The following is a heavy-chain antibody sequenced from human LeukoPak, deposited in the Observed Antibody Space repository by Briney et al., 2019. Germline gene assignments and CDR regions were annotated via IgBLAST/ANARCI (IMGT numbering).Heavy chain of an antibody. CDR2: FDPEDGET. V-gene: IGHV1-24*01. CDR3: ATGYGGNSGYFDY. Sequence: GASVKVSCKVSGYTLVELSMHWVRQAPGKGLEWMGGFDPEDGETIYAQKFQGRVTMTEDTSTDTAYMELSSLRSEDTAVYYCATGYGGNSGYFDYWGQGTLVTVSS. J-gene: IGHJ4*02. CDR1: GYTLVELS. D-gene: IGHD4-23*01.